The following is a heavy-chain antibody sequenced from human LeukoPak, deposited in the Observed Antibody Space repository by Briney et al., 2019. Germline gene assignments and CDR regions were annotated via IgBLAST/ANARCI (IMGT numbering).Heavy chain of an antibody. CDR3: ARGYYSDSSGSYYFYFDN. Sequence: ASVKVSCKASGYCFTANYIHWVRQAPGQGLQWMGRINPKSGATDYAQKFQGRVTMTRDTSITTAYMELRRMRSDDTAVYYCARGYYSDSSGSYYFYFDNWGQGTLVTVSS. V-gene: IGHV1-2*06. CDR2: INPKSGAT. J-gene: IGHJ4*02. CDR1: GYCFTANY. D-gene: IGHD3-22*01.